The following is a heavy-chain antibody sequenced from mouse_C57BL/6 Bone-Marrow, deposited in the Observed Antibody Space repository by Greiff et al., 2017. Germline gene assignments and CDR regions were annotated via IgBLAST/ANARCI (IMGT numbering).Heavy chain of an antibody. Sequence: QVQLQQSGAELVRPGTSVKLSCKASGYTFTSYWMHWVKQRPGQGLEWIGVIDPSDSYTNYNQKFKGKATLTVDTSSSTAYMQRSSLTSEDSAVYYCARGSANFYYSMDYWGQGTSVTVSS. CDR1: GYTFTSYW. J-gene: IGHJ4*01. V-gene: IGHV1-59*01. CDR3: ARGSANFYYSMDY. CDR2: IDPSDSYT. D-gene: IGHD4-1*01.